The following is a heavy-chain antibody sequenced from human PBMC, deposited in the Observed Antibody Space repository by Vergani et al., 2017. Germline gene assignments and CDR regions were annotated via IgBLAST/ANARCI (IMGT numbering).Heavy chain of an antibody. CDR1: GFTFSSYG. J-gene: IGHJ3*02. CDR3: AKSNPKDAFDI. V-gene: IGHV3-30*18. CDR2: ISYDGSNK. Sequence: QVQLVESGGGVVQPGRSLRLSCAASGFTFSSYGMHWVRQAPGKGLEWVAVISYDGSNKYYADSVKGRFTNSRDNSKNTLYLQMNSLRAEDTAVYYCAKSNPKDAFDIWGQGTMVTVSS. D-gene: IGHD2/OR15-2a*01.